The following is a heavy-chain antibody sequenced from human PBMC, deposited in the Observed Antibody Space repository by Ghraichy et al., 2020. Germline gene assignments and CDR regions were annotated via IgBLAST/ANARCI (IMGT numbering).Heavy chain of an antibody. CDR2: IYSSGST. CDR1: GGSISTYY. D-gene: IGHD4-17*01. CDR3: ARVRFDYDNAFDI. V-gene: IGHV4-59*01. J-gene: IGHJ3*02. Sequence: SETLSLTCSVSGGSISTYYWSWIRQPPGKGLEWIGYIYSSGSTKYNPSLKSRGTISVDTSKNKFSLKVNSVTAADTAIYFCARVRFDYDNAFDIWGQGTMVTVSS.